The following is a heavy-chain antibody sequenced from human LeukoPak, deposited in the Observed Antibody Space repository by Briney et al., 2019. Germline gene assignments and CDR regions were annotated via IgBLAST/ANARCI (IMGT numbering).Heavy chain of an antibody. V-gene: IGHV3-23*01. CDR1: EFPFSHYA. CDR2: IGASGSST. Sequence: PGGSLRLSCAASEFPFSHYAMNWVRQAPGKGLEWVSGIGASGSSTYYGGPVKGRFTISRDNSKTTLFLQMNSLRAEDTAVYYCARGLGTVNDAFDIWGQGTMVTVSS. CDR3: ARGLGTVNDAFDI. D-gene: IGHD4-17*01. J-gene: IGHJ3*02.